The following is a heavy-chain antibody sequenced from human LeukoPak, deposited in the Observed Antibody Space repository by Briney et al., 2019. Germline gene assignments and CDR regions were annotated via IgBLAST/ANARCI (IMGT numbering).Heavy chain of an antibody. Sequence: SETLSLTCTVSGDSISNYYGSWFRQPPGKGLEWIGHIYYSGSTNYNPSLKSRVTISVDTSKNQFSLRLSSVTAADTAVYYCARVRSGGSSSVNYYGMDVWGQGTTVTVSS. D-gene: IGHD2-15*01. V-gene: IGHV4-59*08. CDR3: ARVRSGGSSSVNYYGMDV. CDR2: IYYSGST. CDR1: GDSISNYY. J-gene: IGHJ6*02.